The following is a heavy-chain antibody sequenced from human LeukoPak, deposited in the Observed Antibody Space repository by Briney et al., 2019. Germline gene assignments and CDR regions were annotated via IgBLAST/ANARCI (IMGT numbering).Heavy chain of an antibody. CDR2: MNPNSGNT. CDR1: EYTFASYD. CDR3: ARGRVHTFLLFPPDYYYYYMDV. J-gene: IGHJ6*03. V-gene: IGHV1-8*01. Sequence: ASVKVSCKASEYTFASYDINWVRQATGQGLEWMGWMNPNSGNTGCAQKFQGRVTMTRNTSISTAYMELSSLRSEDTAVYYCARGRVHTFLLFPPDYYYYYMDVWGQGTTVTVSS. D-gene: IGHD3-3*01.